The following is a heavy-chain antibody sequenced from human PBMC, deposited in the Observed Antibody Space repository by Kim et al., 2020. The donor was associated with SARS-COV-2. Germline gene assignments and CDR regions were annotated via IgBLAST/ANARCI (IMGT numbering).Heavy chain of an antibody. CDR3: ARSVFGDNY. J-gene: IGHJ4*02. CDR2: GSES. V-gene: IGHV3-7*01. D-gene: IGHD3-10*02. Sequence: GSESYYVDSVKGRFTISRDNAKNSLYLQRNSLRVEDTAVYYCARSVFGDNYWGQGTLVSVPS.